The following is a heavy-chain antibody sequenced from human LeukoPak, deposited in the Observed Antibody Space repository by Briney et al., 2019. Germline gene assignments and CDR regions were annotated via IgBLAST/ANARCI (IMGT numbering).Heavy chain of an antibody. CDR2: MNPNSGNT. Sequence: ASVKVSCKASGYTFTSYDINWVRQVTGQGLEWMGWMNPNSGNTGYAQKFQGRVTMTRNTSISTAYMELSSLRSEDTAVYYCARGVRSGYYFYYYYYMDVWGKGATVTISS. V-gene: IGHV1-8*01. CDR3: ARGVRSGYYFYYYYYMDV. J-gene: IGHJ6*03. D-gene: IGHD3-22*01. CDR1: GYTFTSYD.